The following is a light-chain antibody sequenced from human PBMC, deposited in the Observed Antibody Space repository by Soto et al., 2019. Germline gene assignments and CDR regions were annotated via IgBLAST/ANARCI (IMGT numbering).Light chain of an antibody. CDR3: QQYNDWPPIA. CDR2: GAS. Sequence: EIWMTHSPDTLAVSPGERDTLACRASQSLRSNCAWYQQKPGQAPRLLIYGASTRATGIPARFSGSGSGTEFALTISIRQSEDFAVYYWQQYNDWPPIAFGQGTRLAIK. V-gene: IGKV3-15*01. J-gene: IGKJ5*01. CDR1: QSLRSN.